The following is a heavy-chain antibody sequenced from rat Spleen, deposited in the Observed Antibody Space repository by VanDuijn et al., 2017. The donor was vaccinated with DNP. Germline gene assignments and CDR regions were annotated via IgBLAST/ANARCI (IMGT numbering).Heavy chain of an antibody. V-gene: IGHV5-20*01. CDR2: IRYDGGST. J-gene: IGHJ4*01. CDR1: GFTFSDYY. Sequence: EVQLVESGGGLVQPGRSLKVSCAASGFTFSDYYMAWVRQAPTKGLEWVAYIRYDGGSTYYGDSVKGRFTISRDNARSTLYLQMDSLRSEDTATYFCSTAELGRYVMDAWGQGTSVTVFS. CDR3: STAELGRYVMDA. D-gene: IGHD5-1*01.